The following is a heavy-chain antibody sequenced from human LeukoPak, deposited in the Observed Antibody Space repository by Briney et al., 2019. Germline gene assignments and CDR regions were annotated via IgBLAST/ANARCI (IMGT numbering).Heavy chain of an antibody. J-gene: IGHJ4*02. V-gene: IGHV1-8*01. CDR3: ARTPPDYGIDY. CDR2: MSPNSGNT. Sequence: ASVKVSCKASGYTFISYDINWVRQATGQGLEWMGWMSPNSGNTGFAQKFQGRITMTKSTSISTAYMELSDLESEDTAVYYCARTPPDYGIDYWGQGTLVTVSS. CDR1: GYTFISYD. D-gene: IGHD4-17*01.